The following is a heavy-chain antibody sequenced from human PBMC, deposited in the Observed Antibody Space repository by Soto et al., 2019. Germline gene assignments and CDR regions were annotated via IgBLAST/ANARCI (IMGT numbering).Heavy chain of an antibody. Sequence: WVRQSPSRGLEWLGRTYYRSKWYNDYAVSVKSRITINPDTSKNLFSLQLNSVTPEDTAVYYCARDDYGDSVYYYYGMDVWGQGTTVTVSS. CDR2: TYYRSKWYN. CDR3: ARDDYGDSVYYYYGMDV. J-gene: IGHJ6*02. V-gene: IGHV6-1*01. D-gene: IGHD4-17*01.